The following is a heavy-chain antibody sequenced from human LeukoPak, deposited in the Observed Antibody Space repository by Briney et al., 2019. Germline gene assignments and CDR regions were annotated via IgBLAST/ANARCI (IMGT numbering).Heavy chain of an antibody. D-gene: IGHD4-17*01. CDR3: ASGPGDYVY. V-gene: IGHV4-34*01. Sequence: SETLSLTCAVHGGSFSGYYWSWIRQPPGKGLEWIGEINHSGSTNYNPSLKSRVTISVDTSKNQFSLKLSSVTAADTAVYYCASGPGDYVYWGQGTLVTVSS. J-gene: IGHJ4*02. CDR2: INHSGST. CDR1: GGSFSGYY.